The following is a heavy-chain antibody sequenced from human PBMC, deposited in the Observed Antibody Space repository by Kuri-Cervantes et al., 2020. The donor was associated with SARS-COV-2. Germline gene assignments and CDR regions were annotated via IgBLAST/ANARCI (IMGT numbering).Heavy chain of an antibody. J-gene: IGHJ5*02. D-gene: IGHD3-22*01. CDR2: IYYSGST. Sequence: SETLSLTCTVSGGSVSSGSYYWSWIRQPPGKGLEWIGYIYYSGSTNYNPSLKSRVTISVDTSKNQFSLKLSSVTAADTAMYYCARGLYYYDSSGPWGQGTLVTVSS. V-gene: IGHV4-61*01. CDR3: ARGLYYYDSSGP. CDR1: GGSVSSGSYY.